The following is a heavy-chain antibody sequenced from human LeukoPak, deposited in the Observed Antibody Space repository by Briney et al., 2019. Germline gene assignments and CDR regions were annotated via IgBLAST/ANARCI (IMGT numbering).Heavy chain of an antibody. CDR1: GGSISSSSYY. CDR3: ARVSSSWYQDWYFDL. Sequence: PSETLSLTCTVSGGSISSSSYYWSWIRQPAGKGLEWIGRIDTSGNTNYKPSLKSRVTMSVDTSKNQFSLKLSSVTAADTAVYYCARVSSSWYQDWYFDLWGRGTLVTVSS. J-gene: IGHJ2*01. V-gene: IGHV4-61*02. D-gene: IGHD6-13*01. CDR2: IDTSGNT.